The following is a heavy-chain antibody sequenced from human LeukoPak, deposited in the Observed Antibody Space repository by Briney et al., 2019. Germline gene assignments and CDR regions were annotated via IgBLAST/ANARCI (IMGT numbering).Heavy chain of an antibody. CDR3: ARDLRPYGSGSYYH. D-gene: IGHD3-10*01. CDR2: ISAYNGNT. Sequence: GASVKVSCKASGYTFTSYGISWVRQAPGQGLEWMGWISAYNGNTNYAQKLQGRVTMTTDTSTSTAYMELRSLRSDDTAVYYCARDLRPYGSGSYYHWGQGTLVTVSS. CDR1: GYTFTSYG. J-gene: IGHJ4*02. V-gene: IGHV1-18*01.